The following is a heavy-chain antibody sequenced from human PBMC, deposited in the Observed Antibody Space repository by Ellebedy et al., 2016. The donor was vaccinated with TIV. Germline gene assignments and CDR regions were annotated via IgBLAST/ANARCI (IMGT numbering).Heavy chain of an antibody. CDR3: ASPRRGGFFDH. D-gene: IGHD6-25*01. CDR2: FNPDGSRT. V-gene: IGHV3-74*01. J-gene: IGHJ4*02. Sequence: GESLKISCAASGLTFSDYWMHWVRQAPGKGLVWVSRFNPDGSRTDYANSVKGRFTISRDNTKNTVYLQMNSLRAEDTAVYYCASPRRGGFFDHWGQGTLVTVSS. CDR1: GLTFSDYW.